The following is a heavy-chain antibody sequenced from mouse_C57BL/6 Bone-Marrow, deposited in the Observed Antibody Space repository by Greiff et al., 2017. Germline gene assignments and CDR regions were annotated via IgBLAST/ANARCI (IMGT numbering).Heavy chain of an antibody. D-gene: IGHD2-5*01. CDR1: GYSITSDY. V-gene: IGHV3-8*01. CDR3: ARFYSNYGYAMDY. CDR2: ISYSGST. J-gene: IGHJ4*01. Sequence: VQLKESGPGLAKPSQTLSLTCSVTGYSITSDYWNWIRKFPGNKLEYMGYISYSGSTYYNPSLKSRISITRDTSKNQYYLQLNSVTTEDTATYDCARFYSNYGYAMDYWGQGTSVTVSS.